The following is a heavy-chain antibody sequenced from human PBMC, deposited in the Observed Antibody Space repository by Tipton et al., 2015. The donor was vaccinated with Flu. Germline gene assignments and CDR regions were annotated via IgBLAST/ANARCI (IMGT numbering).Heavy chain of an antibody. CDR1: GFSFSSYW. D-gene: IGHD6-13*01. V-gene: IGHV3-7*01. Sequence: SLRLSCAGSGFSFSSYWMSWVRQAPGKGLEWVANMKQDGSERYYVDSVKGRFTISRDNAKNSVYLQMDSLRAEDTAVYYCVRAIAAVGPYWGQGTLVTVS. CDR3: VRAIAAVGPY. J-gene: IGHJ4*02. CDR2: MKQDGSER.